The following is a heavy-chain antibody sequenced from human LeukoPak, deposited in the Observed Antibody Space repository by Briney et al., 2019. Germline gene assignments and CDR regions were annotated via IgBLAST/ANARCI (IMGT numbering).Heavy chain of an antibody. CDR3: AHGTTSSPVDY. CDR2: IYWDDDK. J-gene: IGHJ4*02. D-gene: IGHD1-1*01. V-gene: IGHV2-5*02. Sequence: SGPTPVKPTQTLTLTCTFSGFSLSTRGVGVGWIRQPPGQALEWLALIYWDDDKRYSPSLKSRLTITKDTSKNLVVLTMTNMDPVDTATYYCAHGTTSSPVDYWGQGTLVTVSS. CDR1: GFSLSTRGVG.